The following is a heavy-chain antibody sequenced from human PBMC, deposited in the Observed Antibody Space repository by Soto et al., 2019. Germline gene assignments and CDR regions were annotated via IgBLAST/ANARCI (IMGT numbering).Heavy chain of an antibody. CDR3: ARDHVTMVRGVNPPNY. CDR1: GYTLSSYA. J-gene: IGHJ4*02. Sequence: GVSVNVYCKAAGYTLSSYAMHLVRQAPGQRLEWMGWINAGNGNTKYSQKFQGRVTITRDTSASTAYMELSSLRSEDTAVYYCARDHVTMVRGVNPPNYWGQGTLVTVSS. D-gene: IGHD3-10*01. V-gene: IGHV1-3*01. CDR2: INAGNGNT.